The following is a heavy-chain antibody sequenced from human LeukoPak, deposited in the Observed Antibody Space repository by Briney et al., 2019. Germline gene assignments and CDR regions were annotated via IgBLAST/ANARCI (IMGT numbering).Heavy chain of an antibody. CDR3: VRGGFNLDY. J-gene: IGHJ4*02. Sequence: QPWGSLRLSCAASGFTFGGYWMTWVRQAPGKGLEWVANIQDDGSDTYYVDSVKGRFTISRDNAKNSLFLQMNSLRVEDTALYYCVRGGFNLDYWGQGTLVTVSS. V-gene: IGHV3-7*01. CDR1: GFTFGGYW. CDR2: IQDDGSDT.